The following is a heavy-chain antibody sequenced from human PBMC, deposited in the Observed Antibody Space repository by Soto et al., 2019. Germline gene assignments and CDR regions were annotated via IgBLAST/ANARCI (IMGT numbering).Heavy chain of an antibody. CDR1: GFTFSSYW. J-gene: IGHJ5*02. V-gene: IGHV3-7*01. D-gene: IGHD2-2*01. Sequence: GGSLRLSCAASGFTFSSYWMSWVRQAPGKGLEWVANIKQDGSEKYYVDSVKGRFTISRDNAKNSLYLQMNSLRAEDTAVYYCARATRNLVVVPAAMRVWFDPWGQGTLVTVSS. CDR3: ARATRNLVVVPAAMRVWFDP. CDR2: IKQDGSEK.